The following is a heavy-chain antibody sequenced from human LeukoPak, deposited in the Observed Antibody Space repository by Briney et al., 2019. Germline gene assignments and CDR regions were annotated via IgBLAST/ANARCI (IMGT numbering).Heavy chain of an antibody. CDR1: GYTFTGYY. V-gene: IGHV1-2*02. CDR2: SNPNSGGT. CDR3: ARPYHYYDSSGYYYYSDY. D-gene: IGHD3-22*01. Sequence: ASVKVSCKASGYTFTGYYMHWVRQAPGQGLEWMGWSNPNSGGTNYAQKFQARVTMTRDTSISTAYMELSRLRSDVTAVYYCARPYHYYDSSGYYYYSDYWGQGTLVTVSS. J-gene: IGHJ4*02.